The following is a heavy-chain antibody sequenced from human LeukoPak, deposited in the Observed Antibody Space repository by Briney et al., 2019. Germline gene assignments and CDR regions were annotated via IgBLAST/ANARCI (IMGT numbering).Heavy chain of an antibody. J-gene: IGHJ6*02. CDR3: ARDRHCANGVCHSPPGMDV. CDR2: ISSSTSNI. Sequence: GSLRLSCAASGFTFSAYSMNWVRQAPGKGLEWVSYISSSTSNIHYADSVKGRFTISRDTGKNSLYLQMNSLRAEDTAVYYCARDRHCANGVCHSPPGMDVWGQGTTVTVSS. D-gene: IGHD2-8*01. V-gene: IGHV3-48*01. CDR1: GFTFSAYS.